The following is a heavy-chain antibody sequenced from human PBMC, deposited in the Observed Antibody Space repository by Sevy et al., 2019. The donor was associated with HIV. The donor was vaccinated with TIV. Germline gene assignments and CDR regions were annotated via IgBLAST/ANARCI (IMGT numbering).Heavy chain of an antibody. CDR1: GFTFSSYS. CDR3: ARETRLGGDCYSDY. D-gene: IGHD2-21*02. CDR2: ISSSSSYI. J-gene: IGHJ4*02. Sequence: GGSLRLCCAASGFTFSSYSMNWVRQAPGKGLGCVSSISSSSSYIYYADSVKGRFTISRDNAKNSPYLQMNSLRAEDTAVYYCARETRLGGDCYSDYWGQGTLVTVSS. V-gene: IGHV3-21*01.